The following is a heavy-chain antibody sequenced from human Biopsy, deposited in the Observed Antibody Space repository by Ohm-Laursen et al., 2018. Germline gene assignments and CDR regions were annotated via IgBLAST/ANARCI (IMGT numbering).Heavy chain of an antibody. D-gene: IGHD2/OR15-2a*01. CDR2: IKRDGSQS. CDR3: TRDTTYYAGTTYYDALDV. Sequence: SLRLSCAASGFTFTSYAMHWVRQAPGKGLEWVANIKRDGSQSNHADSVKGRFTISRDNAKNPLYLQMNSLRAEDTAVYYCTRDTTYYAGTTYYDALDVWGQGTTVTVSS. J-gene: IGHJ3*01. CDR1: GFTFTSYA. V-gene: IGHV3-7*01.